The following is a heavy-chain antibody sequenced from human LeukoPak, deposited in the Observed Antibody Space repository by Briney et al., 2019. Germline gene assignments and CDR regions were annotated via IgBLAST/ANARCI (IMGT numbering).Heavy chain of an antibody. Sequence: SETLSLTCTVAAGSINSYYWSWIRQPPGKGPEWVGYIDYSGSTNYNPSLKSRVTISVDTSKNQFSLQLGSVTAADTAVYYCARHIIYSKKPSFDHWGQGTLVTVSS. V-gene: IGHV4-59*01. CDR1: AGSINSYY. CDR2: IDYSGST. D-gene: IGHD4-11*01. J-gene: IGHJ4*02. CDR3: ARHIIYSKKPSFDH.